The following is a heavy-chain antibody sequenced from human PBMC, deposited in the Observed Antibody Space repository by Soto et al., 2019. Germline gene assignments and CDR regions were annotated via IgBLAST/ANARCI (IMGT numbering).Heavy chain of an antibody. V-gene: IGHV4-39*01. Sequence: SETLSLTCSVSRGSSSSNIYYSGCIRQPQGKGLEWIATVHYSGSTYYTPSLKNRVTISADTSNNQFSLRLNSVTAADTAVYYCARQHYYDSSGYYTWNWGQGTLVTVS. J-gene: IGHJ4*02. CDR3: ARQHYYDSSGYYTWN. D-gene: IGHD3-22*01. CDR1: RGSSSSNIYY. CDR2: VHYSGST.